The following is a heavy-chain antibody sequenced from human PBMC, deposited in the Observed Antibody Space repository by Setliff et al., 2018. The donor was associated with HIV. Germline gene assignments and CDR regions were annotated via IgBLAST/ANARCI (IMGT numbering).Heavy chain of an antibody. CDR1: GYTFTDYY. J-gene: IGHJ3*02. V-gene: IGHV1-2*02. CDR3: ARDYLHVFDI. CDR2: INSASGGT. Sequence: GASVKVSCKASGYTFTDYYIHWVRQAPGQGREWMGWINSASGGTNYAQNFQGRVTVTRDTSINTAYVELNSLKSDDTAVYYCARDYLHVFDIWGQGTMVTVSS.